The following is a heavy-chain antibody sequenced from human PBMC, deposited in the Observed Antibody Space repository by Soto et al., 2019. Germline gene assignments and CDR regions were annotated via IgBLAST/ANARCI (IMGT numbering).Heavy chain of an antibody. Sequence: QVQLVESGGGVVQPGRSLRLSCAASGFLFSNHGIHWVRKAHGKGLEWVAGIWSDGNNKYYADSVQSRFTISRDNSKNTVYLQMDSLSSEDTAVYYCVSGDNWNDEASDYWGQGTLVTVSS. CDR3: VSGDNWNDEASDY. CDR1: GFLFSNHG. J-gene: IGHJ4*02. CDR2: IWSDGNNK. V-gene: IGHV3-33*01. D-gene: IGHD1-1*01.